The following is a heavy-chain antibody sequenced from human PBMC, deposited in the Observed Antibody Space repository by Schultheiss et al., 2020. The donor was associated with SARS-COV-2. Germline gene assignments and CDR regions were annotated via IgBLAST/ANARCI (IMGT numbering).Heavy chain of an antibody. D-gene: IGHD3-3*01. V-gene: IGHV4-59*12. CDR2: IYYSGST. CDR3: ARARRARITIFGVVTAFDP. J-gene: IGHJ5*02. Sequence: SETLSLTCTVSGGSISSYYWSWIRQPPGKGLEWIGYIYYSGSTYYNPSLKSRVTISVDTSKNQFSLKLSSVTAADTAVYYCARARRARITIFGVVTAFDPWGQGTLVTVSS. CDR1: GGSISSYY.